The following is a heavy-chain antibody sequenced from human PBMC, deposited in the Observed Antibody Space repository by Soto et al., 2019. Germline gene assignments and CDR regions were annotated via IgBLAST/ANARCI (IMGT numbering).Heavy chain of an antibody. CDR3: ATAIVVVTASDYCGMDV. D-gene: IGHD2-21*02. CDR2: IIPIFGTA. J-gene: IGHJ6*02. Sequence: VQLVQSGAEVKKPGSSVKVSCKASGGTFSSYAISWVRQAPGQGLEWMGGIIPIFGTANYAQKFQGRVTTTADESTSTAYMGLGSLRSEDTAVYYCATAIVVVTASDYCGMDVWGQGTTVTVSS. CDR1: GGTFSSYA. V-gene: IGHV1-69*12.